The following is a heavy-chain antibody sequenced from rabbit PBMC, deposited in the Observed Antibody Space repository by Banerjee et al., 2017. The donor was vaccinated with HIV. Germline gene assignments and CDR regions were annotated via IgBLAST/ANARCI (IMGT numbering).Heavy chain of an antibody. V-gene: IGHV1S40*01. CDR3: ARDRYAGYGATFNL. CDR1: GFSFSSSYY. J-gene: IGHJ4*01. D-gene: IGHD7-1*01. Sequence: QSLEESGGDLVKPGASLTLTCTASGFSFSSSYYMCWVRQAPGKGLEWIGSIGLGGISAYYASWAKGRFTITKTSSTTVTLQMNSLTAADTATYFCARDRYAGYGATFNLWGPGTLVTVS. CDR2: IGLGGISA.